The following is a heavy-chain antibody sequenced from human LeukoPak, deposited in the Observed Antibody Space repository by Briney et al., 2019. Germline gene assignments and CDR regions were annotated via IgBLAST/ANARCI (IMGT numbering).Heavy chain of an antibody. Sequence: GSLRPSFAASGFTFSSHAMSWVRQAPGKGLEWVSAISGGGFNTYSADSVKGRFTISRDSSKNTLFLQMNSLRAEDTALYYCAKATSSTWYNYDYWGQGTLVTVSS. V-gene: IGHV3-23*01. CDR3: AKATSSTWYNYDY. J-gene: IGHJ4*02. CDR2: ISGGGFNT. CDR1: GFTFSSHA. D-gene: IGHD6-13*01.